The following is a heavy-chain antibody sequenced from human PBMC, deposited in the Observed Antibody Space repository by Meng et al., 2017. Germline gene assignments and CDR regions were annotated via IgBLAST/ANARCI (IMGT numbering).Heavy chain of an antibody. CDR1: GYTFTGYY. CDR2: INPNSGGT. J-gene: IGHJ4*02. CDR3: ARYIVATMVFDY. V-gene: IGHV1-2*06. D-gene: IGHD5-12*01. Sequence: QVRLVQAGAEGKKPGAPVKVACKASGYTFTGYYMHWVRQAPGQGLEWMGRINPNSGGTNYAQKFQGRVTMTRDTSISTAYMELSRLRSDDTAVYYCARYIVATMVFDYWGQGTLVTVSS.